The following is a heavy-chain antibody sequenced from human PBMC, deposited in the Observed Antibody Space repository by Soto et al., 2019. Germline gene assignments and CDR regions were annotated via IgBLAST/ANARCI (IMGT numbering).Heavy chain of an antibody. V-gene: IGHV4-39*01. Sequence: PSETLSLTCTVSGGSISSSSYYWGWIRQPPGKGLEWIGSIYYSGSTYYNPSLKSRVTISVDTSKNQFSLKLSSVTAADTAVYYCARLQVGATLLFDYWGQGTLVTVSS. D-gene: IGHD1-26*01. J-gene: IGHJ4*02. CDR3: ARLQVGATLLFDY. CDR1: GGSISSSSYY. CDR2: IYYSGST.